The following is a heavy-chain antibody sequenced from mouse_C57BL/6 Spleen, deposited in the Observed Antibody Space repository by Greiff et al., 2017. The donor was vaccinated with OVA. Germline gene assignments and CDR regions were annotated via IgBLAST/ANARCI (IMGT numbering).Heavy chain of an antibody. J-gene: IGHJ3*01. CDR3: ARPEDGYYGFAY. CDR2: ISSGSSTI. CDR1: GFTFSDYG. D-gene: IGHD2-3*01. V-gene: IGHV5-17*01. Sequence: EVKLVESGGGLVKPGGSLTLSCAASGFTFSDYGMHWVRQAPEKGLEWVAYISSGSSTIYYADTVKGRFTISRDNAKNTLFLQMTSLRSEDTAMYYCARPEDGYYGFAYWGQGTLVTVSA.